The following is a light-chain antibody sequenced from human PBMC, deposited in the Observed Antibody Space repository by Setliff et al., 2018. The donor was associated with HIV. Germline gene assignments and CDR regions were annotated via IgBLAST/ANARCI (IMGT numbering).Light chain of an antibody. J-gene: IGLJ1*01. CDR3: TSYSSNTTLGI. Sequence: QSVLTQPASVSGSPGQSITISCSGTSSDVGGYNYVSWYQQHPGKAPKLTIYDVSKRPSGVSNRFSGSKSVNTASLTISGLHAEDEADYYCTSYSSNTTLGIFGTGTKVTVL. CDR2: DVS. V-gene: IGLV2-14*03. CDR1: SSDVGGYNY.